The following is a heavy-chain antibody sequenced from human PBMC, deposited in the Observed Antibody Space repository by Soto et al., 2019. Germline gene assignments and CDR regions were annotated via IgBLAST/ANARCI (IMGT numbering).Heavy chain of an antibody. CDR2: IYYSGST. V-gene: IGHV4-59*01. D-gene: IGHD1-7*01. J-gene: IGHJ4*02. CDR1: GGSIRSYY. Sequence: QVQLQESGPGLVKPSETLSLTCTVSGGSIRSYYWSWIRQPPGKGLEWIGYIYYSGSTNYNPSHKSRVTISVDTSKNQFSLKLSSVTAADTAVYYCATRYGTTFDYWGQGTLVTVSS. CDR3: ATRYGTTFDY.